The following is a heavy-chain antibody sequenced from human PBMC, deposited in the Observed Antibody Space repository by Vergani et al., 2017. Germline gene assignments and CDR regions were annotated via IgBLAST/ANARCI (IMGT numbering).Heavy chain of an antibody. CDR2: IYTSGST. CDR1: GGSVSSGSYY. Sequence: QVQLQESGPGLVKPSETLSLTCTVSGGSVSSGSYYWSWIRQPAGKGLEWIGRIYTSGSTNYNPSLKSRVTMSVDTSKNQFSLKLSSVTAADTAVYYCARESPLMVRGVIKWPLDYYYYMDVWGKGTTVTVSS. CDR3: ARESPLMVRGVIKWPLDYYYYMDV. J-gene: IGHJ6*03. D-gene: IGHD3-10*01. V-gene: IGHV4-61*02.